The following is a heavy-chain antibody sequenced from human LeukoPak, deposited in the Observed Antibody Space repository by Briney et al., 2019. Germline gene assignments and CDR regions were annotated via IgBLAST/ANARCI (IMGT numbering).Heavy chain of an antibody. D-gene: IGHD6-13*01. CDR3: ARSLAAAGTFSDY. CDR1: GGSFSGYY. Sequence: SETLSLTCAVYGGSFSGYYWSWIRQPPGKGLEWIGEINHSGSTNYNPSLKSRVTISVDTSKNQFSLKLSSVTAADTAVYYCARSLAAAGTFSDYWGQGTLVTVSS. V-gene: IGHV4-34*01. CDR2: INHSGST. J-gene: IGHJ4*02.